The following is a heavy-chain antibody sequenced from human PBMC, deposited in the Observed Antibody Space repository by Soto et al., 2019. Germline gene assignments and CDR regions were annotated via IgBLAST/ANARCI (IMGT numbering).Heavy chain of an antibody. Sequence: EVQLLESGGDLVQPGGSLRISCAASGFTFDNYAMSWVRQAPGKGLEWVSTISNSGGSTNYADSVKGRFTVSRDNSKYPLVLKMNSLRVDDTAEYYCVKERVARGFDYWGHGTLLTVSS. CDR3: VKERVARGFDY. J-gene: IGHJ4*01. CDR1: GFTFDNYA. CDR2: ISNSGGST. D-gene: IGHD2-15*01. V-gene: IGHV3-23*01.